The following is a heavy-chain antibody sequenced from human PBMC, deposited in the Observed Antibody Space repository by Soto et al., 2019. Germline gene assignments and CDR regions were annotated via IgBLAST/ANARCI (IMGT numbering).Heavy chain of an antibody. D-gene: IGHD3-16*01. CDR3: ARDWGLNWFDP. Sequence: SETLSLTCTVSGGSISSGDYYWSWIRQPPGKGLEWIGYIYYSGSTYYNPSLKSRVTISVDTSKNQFSLKLSSVTAADTAVYYCARDWGLNWFDPWGQGALVTVSS. V-gene: IGHV4-30-4*02. CDR1: GGSISSGDYY. CDR2: IYYSGST. J-gene: IGHJ5*02.